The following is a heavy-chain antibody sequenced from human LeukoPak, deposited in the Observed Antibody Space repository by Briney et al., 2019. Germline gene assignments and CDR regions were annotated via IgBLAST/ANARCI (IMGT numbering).Heavy chain of an antibody. D-gene: IGHD5-18*01. J-gene: IGHJ5*02. CDR3: ARAGETWIQLWLRDWFDP. V-gene: IGHV1-2*02. Sequence: ASVKVSCKASGYSFTGYYMHWVRQAPGQGLEWMGWINPNSGGTNYAQKFQGRVTMTSDTSISTAYMELSRLRSDDTAVYYCARAGETWIQLWLRDWFDPWGQGTLVTVSS. CDR1: GYSFTGYY. CDR2: INPNSGGT.